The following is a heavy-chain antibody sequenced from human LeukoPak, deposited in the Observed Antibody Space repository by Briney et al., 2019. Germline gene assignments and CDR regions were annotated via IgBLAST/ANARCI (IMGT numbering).Heavy chain of an antibody. CDR1: GFTFDDYA. D-gene: IGHD4-17*01. CDR2: ISWNSGSI. V-gene: IGHV3-9*03. CDR3: AKDYGDYPTYYFDY. J-gene: IGHJ4*02. Sequence: GGSLRLSCAASGFTFDDYAMHWVRQAPGKGLKWVSGISWNSGSIGYADSVKGRFTISRDNAKNSLYLQMNSLRAEDMALYYCAKDYGDYPTYYFDYWGQGTLVTVSS.